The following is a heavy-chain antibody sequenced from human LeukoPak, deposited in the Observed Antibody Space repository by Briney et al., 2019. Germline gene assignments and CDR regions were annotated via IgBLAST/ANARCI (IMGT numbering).Heavy chain of an antibody. D-gene: IGHD6-19*01. Sequence: ASVKVSCKASGYTFTGYYIHWVRQAPGQGLEWMGWINPNSGDTNYAKKFQGRVTMTRDTSISTAYMELSRLRSDDTALYYCARGVAGTYYYYYMDVWGKGTTVTVSS. CDR1: GYTFTGYY. V-gene: IGHV1-2*02. CDR2: INPNSGDT. J-gene: IGHJ6*03. CDR3: ARGVAGTYYYYYMDV.